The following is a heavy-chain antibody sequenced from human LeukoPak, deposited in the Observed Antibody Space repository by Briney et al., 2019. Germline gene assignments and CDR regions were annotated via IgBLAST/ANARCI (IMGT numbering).Heavy chain of an antibody. Sequence: PGGSLRLSCVASGFTFGSYAMSSVRQAPRKGLDWVSLISVTCGVTYSARSVKARSTIPTDNSTNTLYLQMNSLRAEDTATYYCAKEWDASRTRLGWFDPWGQGTLVTVSS. CDR1: GFTFGSYA. V-gene: IGHV3-23*01. D-gene: IGHD1-26*01. CDR2: ISVTCGVT. J-gene: IGHJ5*02. CDR3: AKEWDASRTRLGWFDP.